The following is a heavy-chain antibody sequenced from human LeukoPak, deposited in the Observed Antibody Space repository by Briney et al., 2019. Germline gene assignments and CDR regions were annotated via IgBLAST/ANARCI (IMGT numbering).Heavy chain of an antibody. V-gene: IGHV3-48*03. CDR3: ASGVHYTSGWIDI. J-gene: IGHJ3*02. CDR2: ISSSGSTI. CDR1: GFTLRSNE. Sequence: QTGGSLRLSCAASGFTLRSNEMNWVRQAPGKGLEWLSYISSSGSTIHYVDSVKGRFTISRDNAKNSLFLQMNSLRAEDTAVYYCASGVHYTSGWIDIWGQGTMVTVSS. D-gene: IGHD6-19*01.